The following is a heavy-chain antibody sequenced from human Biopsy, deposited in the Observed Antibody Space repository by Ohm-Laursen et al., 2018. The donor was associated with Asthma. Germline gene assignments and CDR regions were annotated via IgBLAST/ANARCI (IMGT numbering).Heavy chain of an antibody. Sequence: SLRLSCTASGFSFSNFAIHWVRQAPGKGLEWVGVISKDVSTQDYADSVKGRFTMARDNSKNTLDLQMNSLREEDTAVYYCVRDGTDDAFDIWGQGTVVSVSS. CDR3: VRDGTDDAFDI. CDR2: ISKDVSTQ. D-gene: IGHD1-1*01. J-gene: IGHJ3*02. V-gene: IGHV3-30*01. CDR1: GFSFSNFA.